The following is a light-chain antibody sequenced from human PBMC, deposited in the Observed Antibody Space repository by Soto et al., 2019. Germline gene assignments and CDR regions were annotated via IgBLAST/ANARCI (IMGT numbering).Light chain of an antibody. Sequence: EIVFTQSQGKLSLSPGARATLFCRASQSVNRFLAWYQQKPGQVPRLLIYSASERATGIPARFSGSGSGAVFTLTISSLEPEDFAVYYCQQRYKLPTTFGQRRLLEIK. CDR3: QQRYKLPTT. V-gene: IGKV3-11*01. CDR1: QSVNRF. CDR2: SAS. J-gene: IGKJ5*01.